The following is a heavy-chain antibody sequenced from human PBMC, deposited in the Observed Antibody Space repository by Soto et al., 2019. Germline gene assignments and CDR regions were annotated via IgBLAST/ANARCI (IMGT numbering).Heavy chain of an antibody. CDR3: ARGHYGMED. J-gene: IGHJ6*02. Sequence: LRLSCAVSGLTLSRYWMSWVRQAPGKGLEWVANINQDGSDKNYLDSVKGRFTVSRDNAKNSLYLQMNGLRVEDTAVYFCARGHYGMEDWGQGTTVPVSS. V-gene: IGHV3-7*05. CDR1: GLTLSRYW. CDR2: INQDGSDK.